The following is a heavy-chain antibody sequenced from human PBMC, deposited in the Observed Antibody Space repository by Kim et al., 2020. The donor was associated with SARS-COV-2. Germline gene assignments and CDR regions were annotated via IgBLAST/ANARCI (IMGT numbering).Heavy chain of an antibody. Sequence: SETLSLTCAVYGGSFSGYYWSWIRQPPGKGLEWIGEINHSGSTNYNPSLKSRVTISVDTSKNQFSLKLSSVTAADTAVYYCARVGVVGKFITATGLQHPYYFDYWGQGTLVTVSS. D-gene: IGHD3-22*01. CDR3: ARVGVVGKFITATGLQHPYYFDY. V-gene: IGHV4-34*01. J-gene: IGHJ4*02. CDR2: INHSGST. CDR1: GGSFSGYY.